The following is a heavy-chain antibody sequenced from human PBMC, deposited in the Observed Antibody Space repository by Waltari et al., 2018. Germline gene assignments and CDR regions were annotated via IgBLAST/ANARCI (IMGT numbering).Heavy chain of an antibody. CDR3: AREKLMGEYIDY. Sequence: EVQLVESGGGVRRPGGSLRLSCAASGFNFDDHGMRWVRQAPGKGVEWVSSINWNGGSTCYADSVRGRFTISRDNAKNSLYLQMNSLRADDTALYYCAREKLMGEYIDYWGQGTLVTVSS. CDR1: GFNFDDHG. CDR2: INWNGGST. V-gene: IGHV3-20*04. J-gene: IGHJ4*02. D-gene: IGHD2-15*01.